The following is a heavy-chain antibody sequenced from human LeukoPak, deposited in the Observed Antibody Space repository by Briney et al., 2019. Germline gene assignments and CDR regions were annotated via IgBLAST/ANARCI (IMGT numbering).Heavy chain of an antibody. CDR1: GGSFSGYY. CDR2: INHSGST. J-gene: IGHJ6*03. D-gene: IGHD6-13*01. CDR3: AREAPSSWYRDYYYYMDV. Sequence: SSETLSLTCAVYGGSFSGYYWSWIRQPPGKGLEWIGEINHSGSTNYNPSLKSRVTISVDTSKNQFSLKLSSVTAADTAVYYCAREAPSSWYRDYYYYMDVWGKGTTVTVSS. V-gene: IGHV4-34*01.